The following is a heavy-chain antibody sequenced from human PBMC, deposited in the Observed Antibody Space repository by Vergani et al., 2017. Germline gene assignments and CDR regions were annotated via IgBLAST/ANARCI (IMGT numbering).Heavy chain of an antibody. J-gene: IGHJ4*02. CDR2: IRSDESRR. D-gene: IGHD2-15*01. CDR1: VFTFYSYG. V-gene: IGHV3-30*02. CDR3: AKEGGGYCSGGTCYPEY. Sequence: QVQLVESGGVVVQPVGSLRLSCAASVFTFYSYGMHCVRQAPVKGLEWVASIRSDESRRYYGDSMEGPFTISRDNSKNTLYLQMKGLRPEDTAVYYCAKEGGGYCSGGTCYPEYWGEETLDIDS.